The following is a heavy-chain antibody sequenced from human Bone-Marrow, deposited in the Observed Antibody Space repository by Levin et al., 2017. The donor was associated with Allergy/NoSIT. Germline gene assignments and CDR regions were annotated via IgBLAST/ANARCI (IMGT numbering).Heavy chain of an antibody. CDR3: AKDPRGFSGLFDY. V-gene: IGHV3-23*01. D-gene: IGHD5-12*01. Sequence: PGGSLRLSCAASGLNFSSYAMSWVRQAPGKGLEWVSLISGSGFTTYYADSVKGRFTISRDNSKNTLYLQMNSLRAEDTAIYYCAKDPRGFSGLFDYWGQGTLVTVSS. CDR2: ISGSGFTT. J-gene: IGHJ4*02. CDR1: GLNFSSYA.